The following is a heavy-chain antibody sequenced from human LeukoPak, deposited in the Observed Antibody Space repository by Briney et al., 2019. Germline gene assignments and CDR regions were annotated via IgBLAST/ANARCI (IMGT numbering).Heavy chain of an antibody. J-gene: IGHJ4*02. V-gene: IGHV3-15*01. CDR2: IKSKTDGGTT. D-gene: IGHD4-11*01. CDR1: GFTFSNAW. Sequence: GGSLRLSCAASGFTFSNAWMSWVRQAPGKGLEWVGRIKSKTDGGTTDYAAPVKGRITISRDNSKNTLYLQMNSLRAEDTAVYYCARVYSSRRLQWQTLDYWGQGTLVTVSS. CDR3: ARVYSSRRLQWQTLDY.